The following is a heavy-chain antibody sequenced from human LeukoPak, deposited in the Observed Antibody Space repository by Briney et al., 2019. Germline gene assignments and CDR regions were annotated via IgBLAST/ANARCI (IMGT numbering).Heavy chain of an antibody. CDR2: ISSSGTTI. D-gene: IGHD3-22*01. CDR3: ARDYVLYYYDSSGPQGYFDS. V-gene: IGHV3-11*04. J-gene: IGHJ4*02. CDR1: GFSLSDYA. Sequence: GGSLRLSCAASGFSLSDYAMSWIRQAPGKGLEWVSYISSSGTTIVHADSVKGRFTISRDSAKNSLYLQMNSLRAEDTAVYYCARDYVLYYYDSSGPQGYFDSWGQGTPVTVSS.